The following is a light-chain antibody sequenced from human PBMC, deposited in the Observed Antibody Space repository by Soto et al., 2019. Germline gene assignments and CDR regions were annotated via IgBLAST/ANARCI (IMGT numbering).Light chain of an antibody. CDR1: QSVSNNY. Sequence: EIVLTPSPGTLSLSPGARSPLSRRASQSVSNNYLAWSQHKPGQAPRLLIYGASNRDTGIPDRFSGSGSGTDSTLTISRLEPEDFAVYYCKQYGSSGTFGQGTKVDIK. V-gene: IGKV3-20*01. CDR3: KQYGSSGT. J-gene: IGKJ1*01. CDR2: GAS.